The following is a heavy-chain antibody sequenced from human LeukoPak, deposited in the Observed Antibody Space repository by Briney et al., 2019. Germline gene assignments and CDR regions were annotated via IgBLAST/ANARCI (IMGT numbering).Heavy chain of an antibody. V-gene: IGHV4-34*01. CDR1: GFNVNRNY. CDR2: INHSGST. J-gene: IGHJ5*02. CDR3: ARDGRPYRWFDP. D-gene: IGHD1-1*01. Sequence: PGGSLRLSCTLSGFNVNRNYMGWVRQAPGKGLEWIGEINHSGSTNYNPSLKSRVTISVDTSKNQFSLKLSSVTAADTAVYYCARDGRPYRWFDPWGQGALVTVSS.